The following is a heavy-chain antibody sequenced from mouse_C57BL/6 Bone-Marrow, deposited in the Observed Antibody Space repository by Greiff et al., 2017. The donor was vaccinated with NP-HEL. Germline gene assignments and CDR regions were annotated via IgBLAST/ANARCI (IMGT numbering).Heavy chain of an antibody. CDR1: GYTFTDYY. D-gene: IGHD1-1*01. J-gene: IGHJ2*01. CDR2: INPNNGGT. V-gene: IGHV1-26*01. Sequence: VQLQQSGPELVKPGASVKISCKASGYTFTDYYMNWVKQSHGKSLEWIGDINPNNGGTSYNQKFKGKATLTVDKSSSTAYMELRSLTSEDSAVYYCARWDYYGTFDYWGQGTTLTVSS. CDR3: ARWDYYGTFDY.